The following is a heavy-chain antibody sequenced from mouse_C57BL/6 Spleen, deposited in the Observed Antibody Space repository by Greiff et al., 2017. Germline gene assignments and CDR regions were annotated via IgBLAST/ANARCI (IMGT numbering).Heavy chain of an antibody. J-gene: IGHJ4*01. CDR2: ISGGGSYT. D-gene: IGHD3-2*02. CDR3: ASGGTAQAVYYYAMDY. Sequence: EVKVVESGGGLVKPGGSLKLSCAASGFTFSSYAMSWVRQTPEKRLEWVATISGGGSYTYSPDNVKGRFTISRDNAKNNLYLQMSQLKSEDTAMYDCASGGTAQAVYYYAMDYWGQGTSVTVSS. CDR1: GFTFSSYA. V-gene: IGHV5-4*03.